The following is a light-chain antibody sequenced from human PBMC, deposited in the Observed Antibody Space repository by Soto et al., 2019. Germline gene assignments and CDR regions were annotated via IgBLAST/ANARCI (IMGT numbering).Light chain of an antibody. Sequence: PPSASGTPGQRVTISCSGSNSNIGSKTVNWYQHLPGTAPKLLIYSNHHRPSGVPDRFSASKSGTSASLAISGLQSEDEADYYCSTWDDSLNGVVFGGGTKVTVL. J-gene: IGLJ2*01. CDR3: STWDDSLNGVV. CDR1: NSNIGSKT. V-gene: IGLV1-44*01. CDR2: SNH.